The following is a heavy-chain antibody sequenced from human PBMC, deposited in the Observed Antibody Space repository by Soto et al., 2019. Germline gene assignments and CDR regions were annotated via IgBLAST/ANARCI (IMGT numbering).Heavy chain of an antibody. CDR3: ERQQLLPVYSALDV. D-gene: IGHD6-13*01. V-gene: IGHV4-59*01. J-gene: IGHJ6*02. Sequence: TSETLSLTCTVSGGCISGYYWSCIRQPPGKGLEYIGYIYYRGSTNYNPSLKSRVTMSIDTSRNQFSLKVNSVTAADPAVYYCERQQLLPVYSALDVWGQGTTVTVSS. CDR2: IYYRGST. CDR1: GGCISGYY.